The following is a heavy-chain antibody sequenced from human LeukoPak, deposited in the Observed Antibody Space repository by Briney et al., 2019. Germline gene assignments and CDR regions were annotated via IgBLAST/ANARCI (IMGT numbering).Heavy chain of an antibody. CDR2: IGHNASA. CDR3: ARPSGGTPFKRFDY. J-gene: IGHJ4*02. CDR1: GGSFSDYS. V-gene: IGHV4-34*01. Sequence: SETLSLTCAVYGGSFSDYSWTWIRQPPGKGLEWIGEIGHNASANYNPSLKGRVTMSVDTSKNQFSLRLTSVTAADTAVYYCARPSGGTPFKRFDYWGQGTLVTVSS. D-gene: IGHD1-1*01.